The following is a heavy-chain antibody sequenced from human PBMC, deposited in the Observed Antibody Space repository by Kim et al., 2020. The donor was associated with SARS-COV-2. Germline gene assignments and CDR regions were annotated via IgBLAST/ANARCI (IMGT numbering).Heavy chain of an antibody. CDR3: ARGEPYYDFWSGYYFSRNGFDY. CDR1: GGSISSGDYY. J-gene: IGHJ4*02. Sequence: SETLSLTCTVSGGSISSGDYYWSWIRQPPGKGLEWIGYIYYSGSTYYNPSLKSRVTISVDTSKNQFSLKLSSVTAADTAVYYCARGEPYYDFWSGYYFSRNGFDYWAREPWSPSPQ. CDR2: IYYSGST. D-gene: IGHD3-3*01. V-gene: IGHV4-30-4*01.